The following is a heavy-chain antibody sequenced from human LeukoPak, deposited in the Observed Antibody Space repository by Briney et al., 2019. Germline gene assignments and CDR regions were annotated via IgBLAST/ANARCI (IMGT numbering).Heavy chain of an antibody. D-gene: IGHD3-16*01. J-gene: IGHJ4*02. CDR1: GYTFTTYE. Sequence: GASVKVSCKASGYTFTTYEIIWVRQAPGQGLEWMGWINTRNGNANYAHQLQGRVTMTTDTSTSTSYMELASLRFDDTAIYSCARNHLGLGLWGQGTLVTVSS. CDR3: ARNHLGLGL. CDR2: INTRNGNA. V-gene: IGHV1-18*01.